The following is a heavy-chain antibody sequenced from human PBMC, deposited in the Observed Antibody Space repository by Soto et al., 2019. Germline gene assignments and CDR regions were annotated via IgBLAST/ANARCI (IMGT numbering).Heavy chain of an antibody. CDR3: TTDQVEQWLGAYSGSYSGY. V-gene: IGHV3-15*07. CDR2: IKSKTDGGTT. D-gene: IGHD1-26*01. Sequence: GGSLRLSCAASGFTFSNAWMNWVRQAPGKGLEWVGRIKSKTDGGTTDYAAPVKGRFTISRDDSKNTLYLQMNSLKTEDTAVYYCTTDQVEQWLGAYSGSYSGYWGQGTLVTVSS. CDR1: GFTFSNAW. J-gene: IGHJ4*02.